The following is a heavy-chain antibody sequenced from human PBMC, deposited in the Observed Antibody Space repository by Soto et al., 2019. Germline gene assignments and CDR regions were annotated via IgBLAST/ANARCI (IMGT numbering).Heavy chain of an antibody. Sequence: EVQLVESGGGLVKPVGSLRLSCAASGFTFSSYSMNWVRQAPGKGLEWVSSISSSSSYIYYADSVKGRFTISRDNAKNSLYLQMNSLRAEDTAVYYCARVSTAYYYGMDVWGQGTTVTVSS. CDR2: ISSSSSYI. CDR1: GFTFSSYS. V-gene: IGHV3-21*01. CDR3: ARVSTAYYYGMDV. J-gene: IGHJ6*02.